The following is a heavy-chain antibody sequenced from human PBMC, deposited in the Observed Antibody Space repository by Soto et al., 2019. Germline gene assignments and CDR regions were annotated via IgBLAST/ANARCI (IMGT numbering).Heavy chain of an antibody. CDR2: IKGDGSEK. CDR1: RFTIGNYW. CDR3: AAGFPPDF. Sequence: EVLLVESGGGLVQPGGSLTLSCAASRFTIGNYWMNWVRQAPGKGLEWVANIKGDGSEKYYVGSVEGRFTISRDNTKHSLDLQMTSLRVEDTAVYYCAAGFPPDFWGQGTMVTVSS. D-gene: IGHD3-9*01. V-gene: IGHV3-7*01. J-gene: IGHJ1*01.